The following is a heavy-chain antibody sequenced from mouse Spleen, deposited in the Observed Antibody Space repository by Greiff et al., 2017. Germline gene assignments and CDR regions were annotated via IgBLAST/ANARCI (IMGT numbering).Heavy chain of an antibody. V-gene: IGHV5-12*02. J-gene: IGHJ4*01. CDR3: ARHGLRRDYYAMDY. CDR1: GFTFSDYY. D-gene: IGHD2-4*01. CDR2: ISNGGGST. Sequence: EVHLVESGGGLVQPGGSLKLSCATSGFTFSDYYMYWVRQTPEKRLEWVAYISNGGGSTYYPDTVKGRFTISRDNAKNTLYLQMSRLKSEDTAMYYCARHGLRRDYYAMDYGGQGTSVTVSS.